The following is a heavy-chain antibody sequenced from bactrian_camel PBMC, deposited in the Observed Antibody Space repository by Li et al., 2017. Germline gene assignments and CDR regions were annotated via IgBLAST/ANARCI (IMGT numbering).Heavy chain of an antibody. Sequence: HVQLVESGGGSVQAGGSLRLSCAAHEYLFTSYCMGWFRQAPGKEREGVTSIDSDNSTTYAESVTGRFTISKDNAKNTLYLQMNSLKPEDSAMYYCAADLGPCQVRGRNLVPRPTTFGYWGQGTQVTVS. CDR1: EYLFTSYC. D-gene: IGHD1*01. J-gene: IGHJ6*01. CDR2: IDSDNST. V-gene: IGHV3S9*01. CDR3: AADLGPCQVRGRNLVPRPTTFGY.